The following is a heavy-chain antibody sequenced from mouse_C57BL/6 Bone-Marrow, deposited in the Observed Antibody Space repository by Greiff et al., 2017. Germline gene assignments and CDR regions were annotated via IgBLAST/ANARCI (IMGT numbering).Heavy chain of an antibody. V-gene: IGHV1-50*01. CDR2: IDPSDSYT. CDR1: GYTFTSYW. D-gene: IGHD3-2*02. CDR3: ARRGDSGTWFAY. J-gene: IGHJ3*01. Sequence: QVQLQQPGAELVKPGASVKLSCKASGYTFTSYWMQWVKQRPGQGLEWIGEIDPSDSYTNYNQKFKGKATLTVDTSSSTAYMQLSSLTAEDSEVYYCARRGDSGTWFAYWGQGTLVTVSA.